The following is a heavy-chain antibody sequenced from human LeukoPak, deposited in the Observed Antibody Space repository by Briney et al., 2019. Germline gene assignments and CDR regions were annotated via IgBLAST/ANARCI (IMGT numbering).Heavy chain of an antibody. D-gene: IGHD4-17*01. CDR1: EFTFSSYW. CDR3: ARDRDYGTQSWYFDL. CDR2: IASDGSTT. V-gene: IGHV3-74*01. Sequence: GGSLRLPCAASEFTFSSYWMHWVRQAPGKGLVWVSRIASDGSTTIYADSVKGRFTISRDNAKNTLYLQMNSLRAEDTAVYFCARDRDYGTQSWYFDLWGRGTLVTLSS. J-gene: IGHJ2*01.